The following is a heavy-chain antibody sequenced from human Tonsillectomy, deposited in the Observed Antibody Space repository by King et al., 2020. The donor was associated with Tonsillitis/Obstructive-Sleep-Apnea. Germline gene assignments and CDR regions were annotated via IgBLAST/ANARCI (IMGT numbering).Heavy chain of an antibody. V-gene: IGHV5-51*01. Sequence: VQLVQSGAEVKKPGESLKISCKGSGYSFTTYWIGWVRQMPGKGLEWMGVIYPGDSDTRYSPSFRGQVTISADKSISTAYLQGSSLKASDTAMYYCARQLSPPHYYYYMDVWGKGTTVTVSS. CDR1: GYSFTTYW. CDR2: IYPGDSDT. J-gene: IGHJ6*03. CDR3: ARQLSPPHYYYYMDV.